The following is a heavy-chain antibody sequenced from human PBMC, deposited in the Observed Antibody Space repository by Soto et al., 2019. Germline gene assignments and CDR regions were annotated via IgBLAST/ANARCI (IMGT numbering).Heavy chain of an antibody. V-gene: IGHV3-30*18. CDR2: ISYDGSNK. Sequence: GGSLRLSCAASGFTFFSYGMHWVRQAPGKGLEWVAVISYDGSNKYYGDSVKGRFTISRDNSKNTLYLQMNSLRADDTAVYYCAKDRAGDIYVAARSGLDYWGQGTLVNV. CDR1: GFTFFSYG. J-gene: IGHJ4*02. CDR3: AKDRAGDIYVAARSGLDY. D-gene: IGHD3-3*01.